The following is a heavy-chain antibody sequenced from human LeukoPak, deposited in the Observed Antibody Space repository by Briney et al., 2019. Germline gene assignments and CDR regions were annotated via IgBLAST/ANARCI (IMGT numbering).Heavy chain of an antibody. Sequence: PSETLSLTCTVSGGSIDSYHWSWIRHPAGRGLEWIGRIYTSGSTNYNPSLKSRVTISVDTSKNQFSLKLSSVTAADTAVYYCARRNIVVVVAATAFDYFDYWGQGTLVTVSS. V-gene: IGHV4-4*07. D-gene: IGHD2-15*01. J-gene: IGHJ4*02. CDR1: GGSIDSYH. CDR2: IYTSGST. CDR3: ARRNIVVVVAATAFDYFDY.